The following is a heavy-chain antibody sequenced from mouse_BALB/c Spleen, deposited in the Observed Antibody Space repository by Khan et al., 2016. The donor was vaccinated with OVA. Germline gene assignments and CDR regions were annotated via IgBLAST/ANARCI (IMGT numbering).Heavy chain of an antibody. V-gene: IGHV2-9*02. CDR2: IWAGGST. Sequence: QVQLKESGPGLVAPSQSLSITCTVSGFSLTSHGVHWVRQPPGKGLEWLGVIWAGGSTNYNSALMSRLSIRKDSSKSQVFLKMNSLQTDDTAMYYCDRNREPDYFDYWGQGTTLTVSS. CDR3: DRNREPDYFDY. J-gene: IGHJ2*01. CDR1: GFSLTSHG.